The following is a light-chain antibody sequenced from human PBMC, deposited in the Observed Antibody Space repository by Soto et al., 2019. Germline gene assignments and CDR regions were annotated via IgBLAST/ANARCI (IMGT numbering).Light chain of an antibody. Sequence: EIVLTQSPGTLSLSPGERAILSCSASQSVSSSYLAWYRQKPGQAPSLLIYGASSRATGIPDRFSGSGSGTDLTLTISRLEPADFAVYYCQQYGSSPRTFGQGTKVDMK. CDR2: GAS. J-gene: IGKJ1*01. CDR1: QSVSSSY. CDR3: QQYGSSPRT. V-gene: IGKV3-20*01.